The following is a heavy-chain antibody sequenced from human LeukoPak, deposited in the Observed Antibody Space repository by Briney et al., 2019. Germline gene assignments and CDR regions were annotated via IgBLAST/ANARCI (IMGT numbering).Heavy chain of an antibody. D-gene: IGHD1-26*01. CDR2: IYPGDSDT. CDR1: GYSFTSYW. Sequence: GESLKISCKGSGYSFTSYWIGWVRQMTGKGLEWMGFIYPGDSDTRYSTYFQGQVTTSADKSISTAYLQWSSLKASDTAMYYCARLGGPKWELPDYWGQGTLVTVSA. V-gene: IGHV5-51*01. CDR3: ARLGGPKWELPDY. J-gene: IGHJ4*02.